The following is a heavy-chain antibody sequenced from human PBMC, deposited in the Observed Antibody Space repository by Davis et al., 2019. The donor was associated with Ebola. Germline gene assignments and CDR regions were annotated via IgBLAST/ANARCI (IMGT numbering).Heavy chain of an antibody. CDR1: GYSFTSHW. Sequence: GESLKISCQGSGYSFTSHWIVWVRQMPGKGLECMGIIFPGDSDTRYSPSFQGQVTISADKSISTAYLQWSSLKASDTAIYYCARGTNGYNPGGYFDSWGQGTLVTVSS. J-gene: IGHJ4*02. CDR2: IFPGDSDT. D-gene: IGHD5-24*01. CDR3: ARGTNGYNPGGYFDS. V-gene: IGHV5-51*01.